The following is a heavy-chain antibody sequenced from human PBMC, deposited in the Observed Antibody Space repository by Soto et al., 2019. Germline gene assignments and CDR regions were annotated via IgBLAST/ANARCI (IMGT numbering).Heavy chain of an antibody. CDR3: ARGGTSTYYYHAFDI. J-gene: IGHJ3*02. CDR2: ISAYSGNT. D-gene: IGHD3-22*01. CDR1: GYTFTSFR. V-gene: IGHV1-18*01. Sequence: ASVKVSWKASGYTFTSFRINWVRQAPGQGLEWMGWISAYSGNTNYAQKLQGRVTMSTDTSTSTAYMEVRSLRSDDTAVYYCARGGTSTYYYHAFDIWGQGTVVTVS.